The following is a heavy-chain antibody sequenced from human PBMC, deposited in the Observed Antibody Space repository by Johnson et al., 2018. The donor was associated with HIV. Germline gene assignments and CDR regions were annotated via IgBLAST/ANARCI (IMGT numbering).Heavy chain of an antibody. J-gene: IGHJ3*02. CDR2: IRYDGSNK. CDR3: RSQWTMITFGGDNAFDI. D-gene: IGHD3-16*01. V-gene: IGHV3-30*02. CDR1: GFTFSSYG. Sequence: VQLVESGGGVVQPGGSLRLSCAASGFTFSSYGMHWVRQAPGKGLEWVAFIRYDGSNKYYADSVKGRFTISRDNSKNTLYLQMNSLKTEETGVYYCRSQWTMITFGGDNAFDIWGQGTMVTVSS.